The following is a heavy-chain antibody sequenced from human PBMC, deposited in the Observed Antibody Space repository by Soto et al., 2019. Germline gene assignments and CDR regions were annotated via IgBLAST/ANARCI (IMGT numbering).Heavy chain of an antibody. J-gene: IGHJ4*02. CDR1: GFTFSGYA. CDR2: ISGGGGSA. V-gene: IGHV3-23*01. CDR3: AKDAYYDFWSGRYYFDY. D-gene: IGHD3-3*01. Sequence: EVQLLESGGGLVQPGGSLTLSCAASGFTFSGYAMSWVRQAPGKGLEWVSTISGGGGSAYYTDSVKGRFTISRDNSKNTLSLRMKSLRAEDTAVYYCAKDAYYDFWSGRYYFDYWGQGTLVTVSS.